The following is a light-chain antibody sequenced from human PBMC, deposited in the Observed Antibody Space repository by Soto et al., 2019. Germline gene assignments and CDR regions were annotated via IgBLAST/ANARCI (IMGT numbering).Light chain of an antibody. Sequence: QSALTQPASVSGSPGQSITISCTGTSSDVGTYTLVSWYQQHPGKAPKLVIYEVNKRPAGVSKRFSGSKSGDTASLTISGLQAEDEADYHCSSYAGAITFYVFGTGTKVTVL. CDR2: EVN. CDR1: SSDVGTYTL. V-gene: IGLV2-23*02. CDR3: SSYAGAITFYV. J-gene: IGLJ1*01.